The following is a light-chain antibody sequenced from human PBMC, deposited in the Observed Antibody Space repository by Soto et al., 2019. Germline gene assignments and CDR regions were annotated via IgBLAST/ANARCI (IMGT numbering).Light chain of an antibody. CDR1: QSVTRN. CDR2: DAS. Sequence: EILMTQSPATLSVSPGESATLSCRASQSVTRNLAWYQQRPGQPPRLLIYDASTRATGIPDRFSGSGSGTDFTLTISSLQSEDFEVYYCQQYSNWPTFGQGTRLESK. V-gene: IGKV3-15*01. CDR3: QQYSNWPT. J-gene: IGKJ5*01.